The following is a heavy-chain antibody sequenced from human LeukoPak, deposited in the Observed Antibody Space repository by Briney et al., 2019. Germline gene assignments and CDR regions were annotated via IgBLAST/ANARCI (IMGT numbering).Heavy chain of an antibody. V-gene: IGHV4-59*01. CDR2: IYSSGST. CDR3: ARRSWGSDFDY. D-gene: IGHD3-16*01. Sequence: KPSETLSLTCSVSGGSLSNYYWTWIREPPGKGLEWIVYIYSSGSTNYNPSLRSRVSISVDTSENQFSLNLSSVTAADTAVYYCARRSWGSDFDYWGQGALVTVSS. CDR1: GGSLSNYY. J-gene: IGHJ4*02.